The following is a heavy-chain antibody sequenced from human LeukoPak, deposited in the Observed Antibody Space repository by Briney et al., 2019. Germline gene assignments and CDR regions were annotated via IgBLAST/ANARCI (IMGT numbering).Heavy chain of an antibody. J-gene: IGHJ5*02. V-gene: IGHV4-39*07. Sequence: SETLSLTCTVSGGSISSSSYYWGWIRQPPGTGLEWIGSIYYSGSTYYNPSLKSRVTISVDTSKNQFSLKLSSVTAADTAVYYCARGGLAGYDWQWFDPWGQGTLVTVSS. CDR3: ARGGLAGYDWQWFDP. CDR1: GGSISSSSYY. D-gene: IGHD5-12*01. CDR2: IYYSGST.